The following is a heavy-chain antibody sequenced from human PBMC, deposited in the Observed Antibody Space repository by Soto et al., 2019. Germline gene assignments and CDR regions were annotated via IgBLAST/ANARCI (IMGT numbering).Heavy chain of an antibody. CDR3: ASLILAFTEPLKY. CDR1: GGSVRSSGYY. Sequence: PSETLSLTCTVSGGSVRSSGYYWAWIRQPPGKGLEWIGSLYSSGKTYRNPSLKSRVTMSDDTSKNQLSLRLSSVTAADTAVYYCASLILAFTEPLKYWGQGTLVAVSS. J-gene: IGHJ4*02. V-gene: IGHV4-39*01. CDR2: LYSSGKT. D-gene: IGHD2-15*01.